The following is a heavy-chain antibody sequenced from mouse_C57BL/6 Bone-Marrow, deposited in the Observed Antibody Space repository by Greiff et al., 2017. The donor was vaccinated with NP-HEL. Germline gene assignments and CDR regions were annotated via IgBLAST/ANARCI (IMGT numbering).Heavy chain of an antibody. CDR2: ISYSGST. V-gene: IGHV3-8*01. Sequence: VQLQQSGPGLAKPSQTLSLTCSVTGYSITSDYWNWIRKFPGNKLEYMGYISYSGSTYYNPSLKSRISITRDTSKNQYYLQLNSVTTEETATYYCARSYGSSYSWYFEVWGTGTTVTVSS. J-gene: IGHJ1*03. D-gene: IGHD1-1*01. CDR3: ARSYGSSYSWYFEV. CDR1: GYSITSDY.